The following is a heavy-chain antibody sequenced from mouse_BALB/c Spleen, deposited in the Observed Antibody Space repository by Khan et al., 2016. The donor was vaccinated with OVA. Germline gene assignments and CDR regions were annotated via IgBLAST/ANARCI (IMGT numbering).Heavy chain of an antibody. CDR1: GYTFINYW. CDR3: ARRGLRVDFDY. CDR2: IKPSTGYT. J-gene: IGHJ2*01. V-gene: IGHV1-7*01. D-gene: IGHD1-1*01. Sequence: QVQLKQSGAELAQPGASVKMSCKASGYTFINYWILWVKQRPGQGLEWIGYIKPSTGYTEYNQNFKDKATLTADKSSSTAYMQLSSLTSEDLAVYYWARRGLRVDFDYGVQGTTLTCSS.